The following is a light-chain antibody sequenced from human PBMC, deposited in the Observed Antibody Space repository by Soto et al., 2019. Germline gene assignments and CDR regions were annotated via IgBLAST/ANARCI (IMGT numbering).Light chain of an antibody. CDR3: QQYGNSPPFT. CDR1: QSVSSSY. J-gene: IGKJ2*01. CDR2: GAS. V-gene: IGKV3-20*01. Sequence: EIVLTQSPGTLSLSPGERATLSCRACQSVSSSYLAWYQQKPGQAPRLLIYGASSRATGIPDRFSGSGSGTDFTLTINRLEPEDFAVYFCQQYGNSPPFTFGQGTKVEIK.